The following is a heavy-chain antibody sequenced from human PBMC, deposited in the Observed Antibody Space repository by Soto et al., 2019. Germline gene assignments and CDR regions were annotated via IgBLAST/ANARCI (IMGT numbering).Heavy chain of an antibody. D-gene: IGHD3-22*01. CDR1: GFTSTNEN. J-gene: IGHJ4*02. CDR2: ISSRSTFI. Sequence: EVQLVESGGGLVKPGGSLRLSCTVLGFTSTNENMNWVRQAPGKGLEWVSSISSRSTFINYADSVKGRFTISRDNDKGLVYLQMNSLRAEDTAVYYCARDPPLSMIVVVGVDDFWGQGTLVTVSS. V-gene: IGHV3-21*06. CDR3: ARDPPLSMIVVVGVDDF.